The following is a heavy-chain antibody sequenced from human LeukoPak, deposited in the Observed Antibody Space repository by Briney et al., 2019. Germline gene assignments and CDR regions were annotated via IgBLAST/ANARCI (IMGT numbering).Heavy chain of an antibody. V-gene: IGHV3-48*02. CDR3: ARDRHYDYVWGSYRSPYYFDY. J-gene: IGHJ4*02. D-gene: IGHD3-16*02. CDR2: ISRSSSTI. CDR1: GFTFSSYS. Sequence: GGSLRLSCAASGFTFSSYSMNWVRQAPGKGLEWVSYISRSSSTIYYADSVKGRFTISRDNAKNSLYLQMNSLRDEDTAVYYCARDRHYDYVWGSYRSPYYFDYWGQGTLVTVSS.